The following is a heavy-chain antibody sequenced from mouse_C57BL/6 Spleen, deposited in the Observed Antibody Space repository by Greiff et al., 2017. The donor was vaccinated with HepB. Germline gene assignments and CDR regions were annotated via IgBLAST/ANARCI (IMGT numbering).Heavy chain of an antibody. J-gene: IGHJ2*01. Sequence: VNLVESGPGLVQPSQSLSITCTVSGFSLTSYGVHWVRQSPGKGLEWLGVIWSGGSTDYNAAFISRLSISKDNSKSQVFFKMNSLQADDTAIYYCARNPDYYGSSYEGDYFDYWGQGTTLTVSS. D-gene: IGHD1-1*01. V-gene: IGHV2-2*01. CDR3: ARNPDYYGSSYEGDYFDY. CDR1: GFSLTSYG. CDR2: IWSGGST.